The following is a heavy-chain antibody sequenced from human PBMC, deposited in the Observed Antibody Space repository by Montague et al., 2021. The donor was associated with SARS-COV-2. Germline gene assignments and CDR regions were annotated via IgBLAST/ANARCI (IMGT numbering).Heavy chain of an antibody. V-gene: IGHV2-70*04. CDR2: IDWDDDK. Sequence: VKPTQTLTLTCTLSGFSLSTSGMRVSWIRQPPGKALEWLARIDWDDDKYYSTSLKTRLTISKDTSKNQVVLTMTNMDPVDTATYYCARTHYDILPGYYYDMDVWGQGTTVTVSS. D-gene: IGHD3-9*01. J-gene: IGHJ6*02. CDR1: GFSLSTSGMR. CDR3: ARTHYDILPGYYYDMDV.